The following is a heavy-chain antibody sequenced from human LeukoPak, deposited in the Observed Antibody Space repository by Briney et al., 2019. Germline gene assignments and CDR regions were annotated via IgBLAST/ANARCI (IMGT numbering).Heavy chain of an antibody. V-gene: IGHV3-23*01. J-gene: IGHJ4*02. CDR2: ISGGGSTT. D-gene: IGHD3-10*01. CDR3: ARAALVRGVDYFDC. Sequence: GGSLRLSCAASGFTFGSYSMAWVRQAPGKGLEWVSVISGGGSTTYYADSGKGRFTISRDNSRNTVYLEMNGLRVDDTAVYYCARAALVRGVDYFDCWGQGTLVIVSS. CDR1: GFTFGSYS.